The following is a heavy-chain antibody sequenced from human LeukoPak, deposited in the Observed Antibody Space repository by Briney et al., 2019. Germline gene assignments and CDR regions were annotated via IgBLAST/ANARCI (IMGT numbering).Heavy chain of an antibody. CDR3: AREVVSYCSSTSCPFFDY. CDR1: GYSISSGFY. J-gene: IGHJ4*02. Sequence: SETLSLTCSVSGYSISSGFYWGWIRQPPGKGLQWIGSIYHTGSTYYNPSLRSRVTMSVDTSKNQFSLKLSSVTAADTAVYYCAREVVSYCSSTSCPFFDYWGQGTLVTVSS. D-gene: IGHD2-2*01. CDR2: IYHTGST. V-gene: IGHV4-38-2*02.